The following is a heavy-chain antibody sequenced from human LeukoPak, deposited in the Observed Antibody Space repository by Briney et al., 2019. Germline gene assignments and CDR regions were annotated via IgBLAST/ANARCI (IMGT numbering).Heavy chain of an antibody. D-gene: IGHD3-3*01. V-gene: IGHV4-39*07. Sequence: SETLSLTRTVSGGSISSSSYYWGWTRQPPGKGLEWIGSIYYSGSTYYNPSLKSRVTISVDTSKNQFSLKLSSVTAADTAVYYCARGDTIFGVVIIPGHFDYWGQGTLVTVSS. CDR3: ARGDTIFGVVIIPGHFDY. CDR1: GGSISSSSYY. J-gene: IGHJ4*02. CDR2: IYYSGST.